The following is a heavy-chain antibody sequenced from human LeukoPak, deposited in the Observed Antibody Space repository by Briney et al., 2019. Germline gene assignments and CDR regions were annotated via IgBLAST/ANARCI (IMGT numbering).Heavy chain of an antibody. J-gene: IGHJ4*02. CDR3: ARSAIDSSDFYYFDY. Sequence: SETLSLTCAVSGGSINSGDYSWSWIRQPPRKGLEWIGYIYYSGSTYYNPSLKSRITISVDTSKNQFSLKLSSVTAADTAVYYCARSAIDSSDFYYFDYWGQGTLVTVSS. D-gene: IGHD3-22*01. CDR1: GGSINSGDYS. CDR2: IYYSGST. V-gene: IGHV4-30-4*07.